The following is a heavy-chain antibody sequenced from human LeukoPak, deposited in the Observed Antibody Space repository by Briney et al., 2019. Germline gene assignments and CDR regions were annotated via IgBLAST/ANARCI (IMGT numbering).Heavy chain of an antibody. D-gene: IGHD3-10*01. CDR3: TTDLGTYYHGSQRLIPIDY. V-gene: IGHV3-15*01. CDR2: IKSKNVGGTT. Sequence: GGSLRLSCAASGFTFNNAWMNWVRQAPGKGLEWVGRIKSKNVGGTTDYAAPVKGRFTISRDDSKSAVYLQMNSPKIEDTAVYYCTTDLGTYYHGSQRLIPIDYWGQGTLVTVSS. J-gene: IGHJ4*02. CDR1: GFTFNNAW.